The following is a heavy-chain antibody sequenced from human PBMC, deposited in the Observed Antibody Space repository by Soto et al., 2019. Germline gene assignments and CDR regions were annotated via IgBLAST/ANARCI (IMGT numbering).Heavy chain of an antibody. CDR3: ARDPAPSGWYDY. V-gene: IGHV3-7*01. D-gene: IGHD6-19*01. CDR1: GFTFSNYW. CDR2: IKQDGSST. J-gene: IGHJ4*02. Sequence: PGGSLRLSCAASGFTFSNYWTSWVRQAPGKGLEWVANIKQDGSSTTYADSVKGRFIISRDSAKNTLYLQMNSLRAEDTALYYCARDPAPSGWYDYWGQGTQVTVSS.